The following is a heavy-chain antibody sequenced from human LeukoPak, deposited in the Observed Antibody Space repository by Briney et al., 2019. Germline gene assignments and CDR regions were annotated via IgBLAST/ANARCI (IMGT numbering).Heavy chain of an antibody. D-gene: IGHD4-11*01. CDR2: IYYSGST. V-gene: IGHV4-59*01. CDR1: GGSISSYY. Sequence: SETLSLTCTVSGGSISSYYWSWIRQPPGKGLEWIGYIYYSGSTNYNPSLKSRVTISVDTSKNQFSLKLSSVTAADTAVYYCVTTTTISREGGQGTLVTVSS. J-gene: IGHJ4*02. CDR3: VTTTTISRE.